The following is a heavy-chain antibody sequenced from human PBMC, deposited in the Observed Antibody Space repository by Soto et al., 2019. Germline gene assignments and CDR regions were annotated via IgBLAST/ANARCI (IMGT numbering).Heavy chain of an antibody. CDR2: IYYSGST. V-gene: IGHV4-59*01. CDR1: GGSIISDY. D-gene: IGHD3-22*01. J-gene: IGHJ4*02. CDR3: AGGYYDSSGYCIDY. Sequence: SETLSLTCTVSGGSIISDYWSWIRQPPGKGLEWIGYIYYSGSTNYNPSLKSRVTISVDTSKNQFSLKLSSVTAADTAVYYCAGGYYDSSGYCIDYWGQGTLVSVSS.